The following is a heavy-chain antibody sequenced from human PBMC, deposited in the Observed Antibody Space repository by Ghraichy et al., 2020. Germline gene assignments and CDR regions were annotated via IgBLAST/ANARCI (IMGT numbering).Heavy chain of an antibody. CDR2: INAGNGNT. CDR3: ARVKAVAGNIDY. J-gene: IGHJ4*02. V-gene: IGHV1-3*01. D-gene: IGHD6-19*01. CDR1: GYTFTSYA. Sequence: ASVKVSCKASGYTFTSYAMHWVRQAPGQRLEWMGWINAGNGNTKYSQKFQGRVTITRDTSASTAYMELSSLRSEDTAVYYCARVKAVAGNIDYWGQGTLVTVSS.